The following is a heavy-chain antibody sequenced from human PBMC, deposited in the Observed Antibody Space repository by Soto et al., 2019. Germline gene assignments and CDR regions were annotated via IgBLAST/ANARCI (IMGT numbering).Heavy chain of an antibody. V-gene: IGHV3-21*01. CDR1: GFTFSSYS. Sequence: PGGSLRLSCAASGFTFSSYSMNWVRQAPGKGLEWVSSISSSSSYIYYADSVKGRFTISRANAKNSLYLQINNLRTEDTAVYYCAREYYDFWSGYYMGMDVWGQGTTVTVSS. CDR2: ISSSSSYI. J-gene: IGHJ6*02. D-gene: IGHD3-3*01. CDR3: AREYYDFWSGYYMGMDV.